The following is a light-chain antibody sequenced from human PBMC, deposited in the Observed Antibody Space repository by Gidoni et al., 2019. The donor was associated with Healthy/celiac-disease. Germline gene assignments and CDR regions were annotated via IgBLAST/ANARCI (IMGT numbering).Light chain of an antibody. Sequence: SSVLTPPPSASVAPGKTARITCGGNNIGSKSVHWYQQKPGQAPVLVIYYDSDRPSGIPERFSGSNSGNTATLTISRVEAGDEADYYCQVWDSSSDHVVFGGGTKLTVL. CDR2: YDS. V-gene: IGLV3-21*04. CDR1: NIGSKS. J-gene: IGLJ2*01. CDR3: QVWDSSSDHVV.